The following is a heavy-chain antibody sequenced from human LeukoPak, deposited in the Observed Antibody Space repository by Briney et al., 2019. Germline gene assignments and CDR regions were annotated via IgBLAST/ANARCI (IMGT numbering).Heavy chain of an antibody. CDR2: ISAYNGNT. CDR1: GYTFTSYG. J-gene: IGHJ4*02. D-gene: IGHD3-10*01. V-gene: IGHV1-18*01. Sequence: ASVKVSCKASGYTFTSYGISWVRQAPGQGLEWMGWISAYNGNTNYAQKLQGRVTMTTDTSTSTAYMELRSLRSDDTAVYYCARDPPGYYYGSGSAYWGQGTLVTVSS. CDR3: ARDPPGYYYGSGSAY.